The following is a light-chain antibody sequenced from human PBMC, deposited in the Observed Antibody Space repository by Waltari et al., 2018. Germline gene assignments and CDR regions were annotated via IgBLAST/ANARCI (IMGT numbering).Light chain of an antibody. CDR3: CAYAGSRDFWV. CDR2: EVS. V-gene: IGLV2-23*02. CDR1: SSDVGGYDL. J-gene: IGLJ3*02. Sequence: QTDLTQPASVSGSPGQSITISCTGTSSDVGGYDLVSWYQQHPGKAPKLIIYEVSERPAGLSNRFSGSKSGNTASLTSAGLQAEDEAAYYCCAYAGSRDFWVVGGGTKLTVL.